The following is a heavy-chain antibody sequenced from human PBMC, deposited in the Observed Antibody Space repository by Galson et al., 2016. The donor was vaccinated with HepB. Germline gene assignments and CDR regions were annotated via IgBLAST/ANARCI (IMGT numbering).Heavy chain of an antibody. D-gene: IGHD6-19*01. CDR3: AKGSYSSGSAVNWFDP. CDR2: ISGGGVNT. Sequence: SLRLSCAVSGISVSSYAMNWVRQAPGKGLEWVSRISGGGVNTYYGDSVEGRFTISRDNSKNTLYLQMNSLRVEDTALYYCAKGSYSSGSAVNWFDPWGQG. V-gene: IGHV3-23*01. CDR1: GISVSSYA. J-gene: IGHJ5*02.